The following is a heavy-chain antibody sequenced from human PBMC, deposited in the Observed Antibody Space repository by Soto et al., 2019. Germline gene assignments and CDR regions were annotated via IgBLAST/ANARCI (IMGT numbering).Heavy chain of an antibody. Sequence: PGGSLRLSCAASGFTFSSHAMTWARRTPGKGLEWVSAISGSGDSTYYTDSVKGRFTISRDNSKNTLVLQMNSLRAEDTAVYYFARDRPHYYYYMDVWGKGTLVTVSS. CDR2: ISGSGDST. CDR3: ARDRPHYYYYMDV. V-gene: IGHV3-23*01. J-gene: IGHJ6*03. CDR1: GFTFSSHA.